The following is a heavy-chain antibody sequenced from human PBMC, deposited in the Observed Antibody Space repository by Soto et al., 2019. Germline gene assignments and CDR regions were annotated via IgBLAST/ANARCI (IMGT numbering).Heavy chain of an antibody. J-gene: IGHJ6*02. CDR1: GGTFSSYA. D-gene: IGHD6-6*01. V-gene: IGHV1-69*01. CDR2: IIPIFGTA. Sequence: QVQLVQSGAEVKKPGSSVKVSCKASGGTFSSYAISWVRQAPGQGLEWMGGIIPIFGTANYAQKFQGRVTITADESTSTAYMELSSLRSEDTAVYYCARGLGSSSVYYYCGMDVWGQGTTVTVSS. CDR3: ARGLGSSSVYYYCGMDV.